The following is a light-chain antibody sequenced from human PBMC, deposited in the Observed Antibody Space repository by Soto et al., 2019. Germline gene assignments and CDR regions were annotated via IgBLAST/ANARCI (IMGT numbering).Light chain of an antibody. CDR3: SSYTTGSTLPWV. V-gene: IGLV2-14*01. J-gene: IGLJ1*01. CDR1: ISDIGTYEH. Sequence: QCLLTQPAYVSGSPGQSVTISCTGSISDIGTYEHVFCHQHHPGRAPKLIIFGVNDRPSGISDRLSGSKSGNTASLTIFGLQLEEEAVYYCSSYTTGSTLPWVFGTGTKVTVL. CDR2: GVN.